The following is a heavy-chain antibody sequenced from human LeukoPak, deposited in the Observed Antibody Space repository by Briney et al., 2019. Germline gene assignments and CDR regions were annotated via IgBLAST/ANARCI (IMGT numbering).Heavy chain of an antibody. Sequence: GGSLRLSCAASGFTFSSYSMNWVRQAPGKELEWVSSISSSSSYIYYADSVKGRFTISKDNAKNSLYLQMNSLRAEDTAVYYCARDVESGSYFRPVYYYGMDVWGQGTTVTVSS. D-gene: IGHD1-26*01. CDR2: ISSSSSYI. V-gene: IGHV3-21*01. J-gene: IGHJ6*02. CDR1: GFTFSSYS. CDR3: ARDVESGSYFRPVYYYGMDV.